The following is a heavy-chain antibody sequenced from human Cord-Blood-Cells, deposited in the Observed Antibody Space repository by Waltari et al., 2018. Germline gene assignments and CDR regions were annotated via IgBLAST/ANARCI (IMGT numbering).Heavy chain of an antibody. D-gene: IGHD7-27*01. CDR3: AVSNWGEDGYFDL. V-gene: IGHV1-2*02. J-gene: IGHJ2*01. CDR1: GYTFTGYY. Sequence: QVQLVQSGAEVKKPGASVKVSCKASGYTFTGYYMHWVRQAPGQGLEWMGWINPNSGGTNYAQKCQGRVTMTRDTSISTAYMELSRLRSDDTAVYYCAVSNWGEDGYFDLWGRGTLVTVSS. CDR2: INPNSGGT.